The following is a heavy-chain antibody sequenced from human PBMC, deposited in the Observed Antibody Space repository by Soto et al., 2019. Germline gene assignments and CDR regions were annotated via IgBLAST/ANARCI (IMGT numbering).Heavy chain of an antibody. Sequence: ASVKVSCKVSGYTLTELSMHWVRQAPGKGLEWMGGFDPEDGETIYAQKFQGRVTMTEDTSTDTAYMELSSLRSEDTAVYYCATAKNILTGYFEFYYYYGMDGWGQGTTVTVSS. CDR2: FDPEDGET. V-gene: IGHV1-24*01. CDR1: GYTLTELS. J-gene: IGHJ6*02. CDR3: ATAKNILTGYFEFYYYYGMDG. D-gene: IGHD3-9*01.